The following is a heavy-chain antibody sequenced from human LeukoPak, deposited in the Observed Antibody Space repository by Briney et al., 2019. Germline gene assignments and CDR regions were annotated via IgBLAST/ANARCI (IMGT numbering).Heavy chain of an antibody. V-gene: IGHV3-30-3*01. CDR1: GFTFSSYA. CDR2: ISYDGSNK. CDR3: ARDHIRRYYFDY. Sequence: GGSLRLSCAASGFTFSSYAMHWVRQAPGKGLEWEAVISYDGSNKYYADSVKGRFTISRDNSKNTLYLQMNSLRAEDTAIYYCARDHIRRYYFDYWGQGTLVTVSS. J-gene: IGHJ4*02. D-gene: IGHD2-21*01.